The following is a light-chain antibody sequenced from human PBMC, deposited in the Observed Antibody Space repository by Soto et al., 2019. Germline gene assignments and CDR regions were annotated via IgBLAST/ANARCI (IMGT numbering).Light chain of an antibody. J-gene: IGKJ3*01. V-gene: IGKV2-28*01. CDR2: LGS. CDR1: QSLLHSNGYNY. CDR3: IQALQTPFT. Sequence: DIVMTQSPLSLPVTPGEPASISCRSSQSLLHSNGYNYLDWYLQKPGQSPQLLIYLGSNRASGVPDRFSGSGSGTDFTLKISSVEAEDVGVYYCIQALQTPFTFGPGTKVDIK.